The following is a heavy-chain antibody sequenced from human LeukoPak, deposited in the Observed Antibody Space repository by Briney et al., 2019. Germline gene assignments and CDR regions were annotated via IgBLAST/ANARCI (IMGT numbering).Heavy chain of an antibody. D-gene: IGHD1-26*01. J-gene: IGHJ4*02. CDR3: VRDRELNY. CDR2: IYNSGST. CDR1: GGSISSGGYY. V-gene: IGHV4-61*08. Sequence: SQTLSLTCTVSGGSISSGGYYWSWIRRPPGKGLEWIGYIYNSGSTYYNPSLKSRVTISVDTSKNQFSLRLSSVTAADAAVYYCVRDRELNYWGQGTLVTVSS.